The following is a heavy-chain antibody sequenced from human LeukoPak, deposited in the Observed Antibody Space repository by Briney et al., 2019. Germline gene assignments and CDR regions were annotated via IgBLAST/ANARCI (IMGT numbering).Heavy chain of an antibody. V-gene: IGHV3-23*01. CDR2: ITGSGGNT. D-gene: IGHD3-9*01. CDR3: AKWGDYDVLTGYYVSGY. CDR1: GFTFSNYA. Sequence: GASLRLSCAASGFTFSNYAMSWVRQAPGKGLEWVSAITGSGGNTYYADSVKGRFTISRDNSKNTLYLQMNSLRAEDTAVYYCAKWGDYDVLTGYYVSGYWGQGTLVTVSS. J-gene: IGHJ4*02.